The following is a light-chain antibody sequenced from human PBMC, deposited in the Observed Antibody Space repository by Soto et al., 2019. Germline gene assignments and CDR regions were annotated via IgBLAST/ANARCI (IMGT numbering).Light chain of an antibody. CDR1: SSDVGNYKR. CDR2: EVN. CDR3: CSYTTSSTYV. Sequence: QSALTQPPSVSGSPGQSVAISCTGTSSDVGNYKRVSWYQQPPGTAPKLMIYEVNNRPSGVPDRFSGSKSGNTASLTISGLQAEDEADYYCCSYTTSSTYVFGTGTKLTVL. V-gene: IGLV2-18*02. J-gene: IGLJ1*01.